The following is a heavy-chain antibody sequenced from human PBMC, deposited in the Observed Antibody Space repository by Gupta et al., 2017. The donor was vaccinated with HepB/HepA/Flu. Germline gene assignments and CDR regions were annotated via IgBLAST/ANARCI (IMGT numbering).Heavy chain of an antibody. J-gene: IGHJ6*02. Sequence: QVQLQESGPGLVKPSETLSLTCTVPGCSISSYYWSWLRQPPGKGLEWIGYIYYSGSTNYNPSLKSRVTISVDTSKNQFSLKLSSVTAADTAVYYCARGGYDFWSGPAGGVDVWGQGTTVTGSS. CDR3: ARGGYDFWSGPAGGVDV. CDR2: IYYSGST. V-gene: IGHV4-59*01. CDR1: GCSISSYY. D-gene: IGHD3-3*01.